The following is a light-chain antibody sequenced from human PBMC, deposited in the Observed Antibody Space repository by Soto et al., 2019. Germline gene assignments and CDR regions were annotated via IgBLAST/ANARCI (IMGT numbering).Light chain of an antibody. CDR2: EVR. Sequence: QSALTQPASVSGSPGQSITISCTGTSSDVGAYNYVSWYQQYPGRAPKVIIFEVRKRPSGVSTRFSGSKSGDTASLTISGLQVEDEADYYCSSYRSSTTFVFGTGTKVTVL. J-gene: IGLJ1*01. CDR3: SSYRSSTTFV. V-gene: IGLV2-14*01. CDR1: SSDVGAYNY.